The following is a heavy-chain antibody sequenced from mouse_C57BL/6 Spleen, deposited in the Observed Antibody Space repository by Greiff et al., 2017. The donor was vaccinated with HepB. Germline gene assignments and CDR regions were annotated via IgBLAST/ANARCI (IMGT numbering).Heavy chain of an antibody. V-gene: IGHV1-18*01. J-gene: IGHJ2*01. CDR1: GYTFTDYN. CDR2: INPNNGGT. Sequence: EVQLQQSGPELVKPGASVKIPCKASGYTFTDYNMDWVKQSHGKSLEWIGDINPNNGGTIYNQKFKGKATLTVDKSSSTAYMELRSLTSEDTALYYCARRLNFLYYFDYWGQGTTLTVSS. CDR3: ARRLNFLYYFDY. D-gene: IGHD1-2*01.